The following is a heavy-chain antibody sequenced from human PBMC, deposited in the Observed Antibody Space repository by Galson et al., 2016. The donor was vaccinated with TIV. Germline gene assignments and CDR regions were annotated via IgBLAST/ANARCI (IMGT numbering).Heavy chain of an antibody. D-gene: IGHD3-16*01. V-gene: IGHV3-74*01. CDR3: VRDRLGWH. CDR2: IDTDGTTT. CDR1: GISVNNDW. J-gene: IGHJ1*01. Sequence: SLRLSCAASGISVNNDWMHWVRQSPEKGLVWVPRIDTDGTTTYYADSVKGRFSISRDNAKNTVYLQMNNLIADDTAVYYCVRDRLGWHWGQGTLVTVSS.